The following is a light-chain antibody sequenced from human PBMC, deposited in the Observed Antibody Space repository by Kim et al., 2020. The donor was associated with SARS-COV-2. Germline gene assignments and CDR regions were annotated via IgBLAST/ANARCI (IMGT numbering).Light chain of an antibody. CDR3: QQYETSPVT. V-gene: IGKV3D-20*01. Sequence: SPGERATLSCGASESVSSYYLAWYQQKPGLAPRLLIYDASNRATGIPDRFSGSGSGTDFTLTISRLEPEDFAVYYCQQYETSPVTFGGGTKVDIK. CDR1: ESVSSYY. CDR2: DAS. J-gene: IGKJ4*01.